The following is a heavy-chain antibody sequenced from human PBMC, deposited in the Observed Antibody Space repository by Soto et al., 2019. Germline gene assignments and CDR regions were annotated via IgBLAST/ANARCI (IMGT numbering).Heavy chain of an antibody. D-gene: IGHD3-16*01. CDR1: GFTFSNYG. V-gene: IGHV3-33*01. Sequence: GGSLRLSCAASGFTFSNYGMHWVRQAPGKGLEWVAFIWYDGGNKYYAESAKGRFTISRDNSKNTLYLQMNSLRAEDTAVYYCARDGDVNTGFGKDYWGQGTLVTVSS. CDR3: ARDGDVNTGFGKDY. J-gene: IGHJ4*02. CDR2: IWYDGGNK.